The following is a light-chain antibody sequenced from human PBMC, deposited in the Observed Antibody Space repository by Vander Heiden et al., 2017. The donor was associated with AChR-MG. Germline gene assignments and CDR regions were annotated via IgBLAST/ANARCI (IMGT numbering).Light chain of an antibody. CDR3: QQRWNWPLIT. CDR2: DAS. J-gene: IGKJ5*01. Sequence: EIVLTQSPGTLSLSPGERATLSCRASQSVSGYLAWYQHKPGQAPTLLIYDASNRATGISARFSGTGSGTDFALTISSLEPEDSALYYCQQRWNWPLITFGQGTRLEI. V-gene: IGKV3-11*01. CDR1: QSVSGY.